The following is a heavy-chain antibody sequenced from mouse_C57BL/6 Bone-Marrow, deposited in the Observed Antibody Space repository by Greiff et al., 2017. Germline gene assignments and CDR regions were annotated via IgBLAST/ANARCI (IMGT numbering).Heavy chain of an antibody. CDR1: GYTFTEYT. D-gene: IGHD2-3*01. V-gene: IGHV1-62-2*01. J-gene: IGHJ4*01. CDR3: ARHEEFFDGSRDYDAMDY. CDR2: FYPGSGSI. Sequence: QVQLKQSGAELVKPGASVKLSCKASGYTFTEYTIHWVKQRSGQGLEWIGWFYPGSGSIKYNEKFKDKATLTADKSSSTVYLELRRLTSEDAAVYFGARHEEFFDGSRDYDAMDYWGQGTSVTVSS.